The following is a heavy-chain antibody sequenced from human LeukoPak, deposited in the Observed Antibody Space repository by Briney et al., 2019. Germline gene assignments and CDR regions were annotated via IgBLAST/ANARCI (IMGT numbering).Heavy chain of an antibody. Sequence: GESLKISCKGAGYRLTSDWIGWVRQMPGKGLEWMGVIYPGDSDTRYSPSFQGQVTISADKSISTAYLQWSSLKASDTAMYYCARHGSGYDWDHFDYWGQGTLVTVSP. D-gene: IGHD5-12*01. J-gene: IGHJ4*02. CDR3: ARHGSGYDWDHFDY. CDR2: IYPGDSDT. V-gene: IGHV5-51*01. CDR1: GYRLTSDW.